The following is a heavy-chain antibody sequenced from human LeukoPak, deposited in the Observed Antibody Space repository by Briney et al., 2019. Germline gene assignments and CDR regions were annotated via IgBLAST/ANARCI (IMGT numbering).Heavy chain of an antibody. CDR2: VNPSGGST. Sequence: GASVKVSCKASGYTFTSYYMHWVRQAPGQGLEWMGIVNPSGGSTSYAQKFQGRVTMTRDTSATTAYMDLSSLRSEDTAVYYCAREPNRRTTSSWYYFDFWGQGTLVTVSS. CDR3: AREPNRRTTSSWYYFDF. V-gene: IGHV1-46*01. CDR1: GYTFTSYY. D-gene: IGHD6-13*01. J-gene: IGHJ4*02.